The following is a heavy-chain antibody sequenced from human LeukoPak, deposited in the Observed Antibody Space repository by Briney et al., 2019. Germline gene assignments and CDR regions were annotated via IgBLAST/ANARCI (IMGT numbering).Heavy chain of an antibody. J-gene: IGHJ3*02. V-gene: IGHV3-15*01. CDR2: IKSKTDGGTT. D-gene: IGHD2-2*01. Sequence: GGSLRLSCAASGFTFSNYAMSWVRQAPGKGLEWVGRIKSKTDGGTTDYAAPVKGRFTISRDDSKNKLYLQMNSLKTEDTAVYYCTTRYCSSTSCYDAFDIWGQGTMVTVSS. CDR3: TTRYCSSTSCYDAFDI. CDR1: GFTFSNYA.